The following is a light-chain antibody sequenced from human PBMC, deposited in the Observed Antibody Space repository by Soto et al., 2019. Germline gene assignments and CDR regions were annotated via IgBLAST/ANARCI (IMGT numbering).Light chain of an antibody. V-gene: IGKV1-5*03. CDR1: QGITGW. J-gene: IGKJ1*01. CDR2: RTS. CDR3: QEYNSDLGT. Sequence: DIQMTQSPSTLSASVGDRVTITCRASQGITGWLAWYQQKPGKAPNLLIYRTSTLESGVPSRFSGSGSGTEFTLTISSLQPDDFAAYYCQEYNSDLGTFGQGTKVEI.